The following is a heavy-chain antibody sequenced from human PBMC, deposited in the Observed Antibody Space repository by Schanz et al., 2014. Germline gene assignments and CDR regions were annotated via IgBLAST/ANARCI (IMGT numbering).Heavy chain of an antibody. V-gene: IGHV1-18*04. D-gene: IGHD4-17*01. CDR2: INTYNGNT. J-gene: IGHJ4*02. Sequence: QVQLVQSGAELKNPGASVKVSCKASGYSFSAYYIHWMRQAPGQGLEWLGWINTYNGNTNYAQKLQRRVTMTTDTSTSTAYMELRSLRSDDTAVYYCARELRLEYCFDYWGQGTQVTVSS. CDR1: GYSFSAYY. CDR3: ARELRLEYCFDY.